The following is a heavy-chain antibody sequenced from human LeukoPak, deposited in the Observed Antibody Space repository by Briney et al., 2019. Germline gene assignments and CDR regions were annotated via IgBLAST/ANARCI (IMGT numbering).Heavy chain of an antibody. J-gene: IGHJ3*02. CDR1: GFSFSSYG. CDR2: IRYDENNK. CDR3: ARGGSYLSAFDI. D-gene: IGHD1-26*01. Sequence: GGSLRLSCAASGFSFSSYGMHWVRQAPGKGLEWVAFIRYDENNKYYADSVRGRSTISRDNSKNTLYLQMNSLRAEDTAVYYCARGGSYLSAFDIWGQGTMVTVSS. V-gene: IGHV3-30*02.